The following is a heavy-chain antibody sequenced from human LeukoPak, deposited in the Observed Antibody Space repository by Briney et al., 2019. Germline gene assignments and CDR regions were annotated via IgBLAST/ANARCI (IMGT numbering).Heavy chain of an antibody. J-gene: IGHJ4*02. D-gene: IGHD5-18*01. CDR1: GGSISGFY. CDR3: ARVLSDSSGYNFEY. V-gene: IGHV4-59*08. CDR2: MSNNGAT. Sequence: SETLSLTCTVSGGSISGFYWSWIRQPPGKGLEWIGYMSNNGATTYNPSLKSRVTISVDTSKNQFSLNLNSLTAADTAIYYCARVLSDSSGYNFEYWGQGTLVTVSS.